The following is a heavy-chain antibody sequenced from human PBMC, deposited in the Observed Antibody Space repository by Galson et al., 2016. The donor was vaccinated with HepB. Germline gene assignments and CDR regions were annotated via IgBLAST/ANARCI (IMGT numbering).Heavy chain of an antibody. CDR1: GFTFGNYA. Sequence: SLRLSCAASGFTFGNYAMSWFRQAPGKGLEWVSFIRSKAYCGTTEYAASVKGRFTISRDDSKSIVYLQMDSLKAEDTAVYYCSRDGLHKWNYWGDYFGYWGQGTLVTVSS. CDR2: IRSKAYCGTT. J-gene: IGHJ4*02. V-gene: IGHV3-49*03. D-gene: IGHD1-7*01. CDR3: SRDGLHKWNYWGDYFGY.